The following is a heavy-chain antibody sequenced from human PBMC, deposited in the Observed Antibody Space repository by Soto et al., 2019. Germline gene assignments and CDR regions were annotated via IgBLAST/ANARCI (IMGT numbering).Heavy chain of an antibody. CDR2: IYYSGST. CDR3: ARLPTLYYDILTGYECDPNWFDP. J-gene: IGHJ5*02. CDR1: GGSISSSSYY. Sequence: SETLSLTCTVSGGSISSSSYYWGWIRQPPGKGLEWIGSIYYSGSTYYNPSLKSRVTISVDTSKNQFSLKLSSVTAADTAVYYCARLPTLYYDILTGYECDPNWFDPWGQGTLVTVSS. V-gene: IGHV4-39*01. D-gene: IGHD3-9*01.